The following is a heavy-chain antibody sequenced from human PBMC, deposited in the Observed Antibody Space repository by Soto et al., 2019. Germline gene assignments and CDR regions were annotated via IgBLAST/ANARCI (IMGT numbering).Heavy chain of an antibody. CDR1: GGSFSGYY. D-gene: IGHD6-6*01. CDR2: INHSGST. V-gene: IGHV4-34*01. Sequence: QVQLQQWGAGLLKPSETLSLTCAVYGGSFSGYYWSWISQPPGKGLEWIGEINHSGSTNYNPSLKSRVTISVDTSKNQFSLKLSSVTAADTAVYYCARDRIAARRSWFDPWGQGTLVTVSS. J-gene: IGHJ5*02. CDR3: ARDRIAARRSWFDP.